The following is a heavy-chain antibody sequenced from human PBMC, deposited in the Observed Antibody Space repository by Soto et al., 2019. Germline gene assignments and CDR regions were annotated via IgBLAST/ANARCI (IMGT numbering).Heavy chain of an antibody. CDR1: GDSVSSNSAA. Sequence: PSQTLSLTCAISGDSVSSNSAAWNWIRQSPSRGLEWLGRTYYRSKWYNDYAVSVKSRITINPDTSKNQFSLQLNSVTPEDTAVYYCARDHSSWFTERGYYYYCMDVWGPGTMVTVSS. D-gene: IGHD6-13*01. J-gene: IGHJ6*02. CDR2: TYYRSKWYN. CDR3: ARDHSSWFTERGYYYYCMDV. V-gene: IGHV6-1*01.